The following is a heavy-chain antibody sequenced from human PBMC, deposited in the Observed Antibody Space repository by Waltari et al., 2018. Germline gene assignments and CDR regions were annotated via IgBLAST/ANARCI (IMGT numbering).Heavy chain of an antibody. Sequence: QLQLQESGPRLVKPSGTLSLTCAVSGDSMSNTDWWSWVRQAPGKGLQWIGQVQRSGRTNYNPSFASRVSISVDTSTNQFSLKVTSATAADTAVYFCARDRGRGIYLDTWGQGTLVTVSP. CDR1: GDSMSNTDW. V-gene: IGHV4-4*02. CDR3: ARDRGRGIYLDT. D-gene: IGHD2-15*01. J-gene: IGHJ5*02. CDR2: VQRSGRT.